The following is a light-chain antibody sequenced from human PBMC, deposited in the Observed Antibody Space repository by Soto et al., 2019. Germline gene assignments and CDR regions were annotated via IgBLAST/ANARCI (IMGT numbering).Light chain of an antibody. CDR1: QSLLHSNGYNY. Sequence: DIVMTQSPLSLPVTPGEPASISCRSSQSLLHSNGYNYLDWYLQKPGQSPQLLNYLGSNRASGVPDRFSGSGSGTDFTLKISRVEAEDVWVYYCMQALQTPTFGGGTKVEIK. CDR2: LGS. J-gene: IGKJ4*01. V-gene: IGKV2-28*01. CDR3: MQALQTPT.